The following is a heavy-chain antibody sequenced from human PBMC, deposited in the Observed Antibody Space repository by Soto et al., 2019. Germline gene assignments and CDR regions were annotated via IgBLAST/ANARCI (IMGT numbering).Heavy chain of an antibody. CDR3: ARLASGKFDF. J-gene: IGHJ4*02. Sequence: EVQVLESGGGLVQPGGSLRLSCAASGFTFSSYAMSCVRQAPGKGLEWVSIISESGGGTYYADSVKGLFTISRDNSKNTMYLQMHSLTAEDTAVYYCARLASGKFDFWGQGTLVTVSS. CDR1: GFTFSSYA. CDR2: ISESGGGT. D-gene: IGHD3-10*01. V-gene: IGHV3-23*01.